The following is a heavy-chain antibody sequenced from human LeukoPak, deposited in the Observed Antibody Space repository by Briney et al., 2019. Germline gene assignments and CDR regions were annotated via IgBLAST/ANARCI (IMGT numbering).Heavy chain of an antibody. CDR3: GRRTYYDTLTGYTYWYFDL. CDR1: GGSISSYY. Sequence: PSETLSLTCTASGGSISSYYWSWIRQPPGKGLEWIADTSYSGSTDYNPSLMSRVTMSVDTSKNQFSLKLRFVTAADKAVYYCGRRTYYDTLTGYTYWYFDLWGRGTLVSVSS. CDR2: TSYSGST. V-gene: IGHV4-59*01. D-gene: IGHD3-9*01. J-gene: IGHJ2*01.